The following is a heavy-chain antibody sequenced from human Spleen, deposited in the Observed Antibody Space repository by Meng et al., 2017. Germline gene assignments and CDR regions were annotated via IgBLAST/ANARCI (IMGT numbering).Heavy chain of an antibody. V-gene: IGHV3-21*01. CDR2: MSSSGSYI. CDR3: ARDYDSIGYYFPEAFDP. J-gene: IGHJ5*02. CDR1: GFGFSTYT. Sequence: GESLKISCAASGFGFSTYTMNWVRQAPGKGLEWVSSMSSSGSYILYADSVKGRFTISRDNARNSLYLQMNSLRAEDTAVYYCARDYDSIGYYFPEAFDPWGQGTLVTVSS. D-gene: IGHD3-22*01.